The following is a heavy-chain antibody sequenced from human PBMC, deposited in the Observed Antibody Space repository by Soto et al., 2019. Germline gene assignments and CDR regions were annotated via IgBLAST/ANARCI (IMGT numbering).Heavy chain of an antibody. CDR1: GDSVNNYY. V-gene: IGHV4-59*02. CDR3: ARGAGYYADGGYWNDMGPFRR. D-gene: IGHD2-2*03. CDR2: IYYGETTAYRQAT. J-gene: IGHJ4*02. Sequence: SSETLSLTCSLSGDSVNNYYWNWVRQSPGGGLEWIGYIYYGETTAYRQATNYNPSLKSRVAISLDKSRNHFSLSLTSVTAADTAMYYCARGAGYYADGGYWNDMGPFRRWGQGAQVTLS.